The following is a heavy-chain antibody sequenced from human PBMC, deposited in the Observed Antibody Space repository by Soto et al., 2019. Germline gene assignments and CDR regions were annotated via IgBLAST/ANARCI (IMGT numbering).Heavy chain of an antibody. CDR1: GYTFINKD. CDR2: MDIKNDYT. V-gene: IGHV1-8*01. CDR3: ARVDVGTSYDKRASWVDP. Sequence: QVQLVQSGATVKSPGASVKVSCKASGYTFINKDITWVRQAAGQGLEWMGWMDIKNDYTVYAQKFKGRVTRTRDTSIDTAYRELSSLRPEDTAVDDCARVDVGTSYDKRASWVDPWGQGTLVTVPA. J-gene: IGHJ5*02. D-gene: IGHD3-10*01.